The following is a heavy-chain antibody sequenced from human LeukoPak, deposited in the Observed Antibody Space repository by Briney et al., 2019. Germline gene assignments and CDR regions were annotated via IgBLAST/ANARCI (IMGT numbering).Heavy chain of an antibody. CDR3: ARDRYCSSTSCYAGNYYGMDV. CDR1: GGSISSGGYY. J-gene: IGHJ6*02. Sequence: SETLSLTCTVSGGSISSGGYYWSWIRQHPGKGLEWIGYIYYSGSTYYNPSLKSRVTISVDTSKNQFSLKLSSLTAADTAVYYCARDRYCSSTSCYAGNYYGMDVWGQGTTVTVSS. D-gene: IGHD2-2*01. CDR2: IYYSGST. V-gene: IGHV4-31*03.